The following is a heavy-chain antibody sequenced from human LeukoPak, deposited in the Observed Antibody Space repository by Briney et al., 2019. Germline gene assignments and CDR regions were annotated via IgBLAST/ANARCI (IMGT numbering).Heavy chain of an antibody. CDR2: IKQDGSEK. V-gene: IGHV3-7*01. Sequence: GESLRLSCAASGFTFSSYWMSWVRQAPGKGLEWVANIKQDGSEKYYVDSVKGRFTISRDNAKNSLYLQMNSLRAEDTAVYYCARDVEYSYGYEYYYYGMDVWGQGTTVTVSS. CDR1: GFTFSSYW. CDR3: ARDVEYSYGYEYYYYGMDV. D-gene: IGHD5-18*01. J-gene: IGHJ6*02.